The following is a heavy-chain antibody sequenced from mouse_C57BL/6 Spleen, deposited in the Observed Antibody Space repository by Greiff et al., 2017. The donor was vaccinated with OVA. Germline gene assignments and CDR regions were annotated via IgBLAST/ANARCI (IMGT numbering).Heavy chain of an antibody. Sequence: VQLKESGPELVKPGASVKISCKASGYAFSSSWMNWVKQRPGKGLEWIGRIYPGDGDTNYNGKFKGKATLTADKSSSTAYMQLSSLTSEDSAVYFCARWDSWYFDYWGQGTTLTVSS. D-gene: IGHD4-1*01. CDR3: ARWDSWYFDY. CDR2: IYPGDGDT. J-gene: IGHJ2*01. CDR1: GYAFSSSW. V-gene: IGHV1-82*01.